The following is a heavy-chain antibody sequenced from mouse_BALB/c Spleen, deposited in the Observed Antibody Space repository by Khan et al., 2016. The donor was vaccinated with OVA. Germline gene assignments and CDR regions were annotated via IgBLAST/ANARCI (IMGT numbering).Heavy chain of an antibody. J-gene: IGHJ3*01. Sequence: QIQLVQSGAELARPGASVKMSCKASGYTFTSYTIHWIKKRPGQGLEWIGYINPSNDYTNYNQKFKDKATLTTDKSPTTAYLRLSSLTSDDSAVYNCVRDGAYHRNDGWFAYWGQGTLVTVSA. D-gene: IGHD2-14*01. CDR3: VRDGAYHRNDGWFAY. CDR1: GYTFTSYT. V-gene: IGHV1-4*01. CDR2: INPSNDYT.